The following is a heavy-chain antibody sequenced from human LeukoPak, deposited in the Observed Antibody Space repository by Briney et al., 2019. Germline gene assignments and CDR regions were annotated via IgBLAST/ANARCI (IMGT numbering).Heavy chain of an antibody. J-gene: IGHJ5*02. CDR3: ARDQGVGWFDP. D-gene: IGHD3-10*01. CDR1: GTSISRYY. Sequence: SETLSLTCSVSGTSISRYYWNWIRQPAGQGLEWIGRIQPSGTTNYNPSLKSRITVSLDTSKKQFSLQFTSVTAADTAVYYCARDQGVGWFDPWGQGTLVTVSS. CDR2: IQPSGTT. V-gene: IGHV4-4*07.